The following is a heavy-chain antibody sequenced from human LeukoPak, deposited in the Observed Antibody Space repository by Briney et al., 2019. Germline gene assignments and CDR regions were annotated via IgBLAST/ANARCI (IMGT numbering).Heavy chain of an antibody. V-gene: IGHV3-11*01. CDR1: GFTFSDYY. CDR3: ARELWQQLVHCYFDC. J-gene: IGHJ4*02. D-gene: IGHD6-13*01. CDR2: ISSSGSTI. Sequence: GGSLRLSCEVSGFTFSDYYMSWIRQAPGKGLEWVSYISSSGSTIYYADSVKGRFTISRDNAKNSLYLQMNGLRAEDTAVYYCARELWQQLVHCYFDCWGQGTLVTVSS.